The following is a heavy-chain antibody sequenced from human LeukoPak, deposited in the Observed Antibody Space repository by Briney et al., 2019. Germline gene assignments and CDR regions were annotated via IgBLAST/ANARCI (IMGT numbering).Heavy chain of an antibody. V-gene: IGHV4-39*01. J-gene: IGHJ4*02. Sequence: SETLSLTCTVFGGSISSSSYHWAWIRLPPGKGLEWIGNMYYSGSTYYNPSLKSRVTLSVDTSKNQFSLKMSSVSAADTALYYCARLYGSTLYFDYWGQGTLVTVSS. CDR1: GGSISSSSYH. CDR3: ARLYGSTLYFDY. D-gene: IGHD3-22*01. CDR2: MYYSGST.